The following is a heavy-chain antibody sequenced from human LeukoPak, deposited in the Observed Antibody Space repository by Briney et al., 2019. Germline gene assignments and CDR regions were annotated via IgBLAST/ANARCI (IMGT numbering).Heavy chain of an antibody. J-gene: IGHJ6*03. Sequence: SVKVSCKASGGTFSSYAISWVRQAPGQGLEWMGGIIPIFGTANYAQKFQGRVTITTDESTSTAYMELSSLRSEDTAVYYCARGVREWLLNPLGYYYYMDVWGKGTTVTVSS. CDR2: IIPIFGTA. V-gene: IGHV1-69*05. CDR1: GGTFSSYA. CDR3: ARGVREWLLNPLGYYYYMDV. D-gene: IGHD3-3*01.